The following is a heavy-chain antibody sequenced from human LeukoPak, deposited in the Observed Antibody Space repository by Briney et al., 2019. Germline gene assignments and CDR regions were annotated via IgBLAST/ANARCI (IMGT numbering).Heavy chain of an antibody. J-gene: IGHJ5*02. CDR3: PRSASYDYVWGRYRYYDP. Sequence: SETLSLTCSVSGGSIDSYYWTWIRQPPGKGLEWLGYIYSSGSTTYNPSLQSRVTISVDTSRNQFSLKLTSVTTAYTAIYYCPRSASYDYVWGRYRYYDPWGQGTLVTVSS. CDR2: IYSSGST. D-gene: IGHD3-16*02. CDR1: GGSIDSYY. V-gene: IGHV4-59*01.